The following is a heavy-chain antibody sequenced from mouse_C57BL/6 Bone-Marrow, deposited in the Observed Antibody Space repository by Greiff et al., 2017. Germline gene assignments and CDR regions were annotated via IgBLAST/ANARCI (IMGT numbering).Heavy chain of an antibody. CDR2: IHPNSGST. V-gene: IGHV1-64*01. CDR3: ARWSGNYGSSQFLFDY. CDR1: GYTFTSYW. J-gene: IGHJ2*01. D-gene: IGHD1-1*01. Sequence: QVQLQQPGAELVKPGASVKLSCKASGYTFTSYWKYWVKQRPGQGLEWIGMIHPNSGSTNYNEKFKSKATLTVDKSSSPAYMQLSSLTSEDYAVYYCARWSGNYGSSQFLFDYWGQGTTLTVSS.